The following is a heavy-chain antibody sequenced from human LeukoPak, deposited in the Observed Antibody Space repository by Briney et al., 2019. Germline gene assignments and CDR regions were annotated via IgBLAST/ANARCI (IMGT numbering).Heavy chain of an antibody. CDR3: ARDIVVVPARLSAFDI. CDR1: GGSISSYY. V-gene: IGHV4-59*01. Sequence: SETLSLTCTVSGGSISSYYWSWIRQPPGKGLEWTGYIYYSGSTNYNPSLKSQVTISVDTSKNQFSLKLSSVAAADTAVYYCARDIVVVPARLSAFDIWGQGTMVTVSS. J-gene: IGHJ3*02. D-gene: IGHD2-2*01. CDR2: IYYSGST.